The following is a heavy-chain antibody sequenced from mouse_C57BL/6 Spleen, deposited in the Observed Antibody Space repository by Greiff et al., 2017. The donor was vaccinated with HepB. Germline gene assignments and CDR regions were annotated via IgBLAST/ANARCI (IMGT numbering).Heavy chain of an antibody. CDR3: ARGGDYYGSSYGYFDV. Sequence: QVQLQQSGAELVKPGASVKMSCKASGYTFTSYWITWVKQRPGQGLEWIGDIYPGSGSTNYNEKFKSKATLTVDTSSSTAYMQLSSLTSEDSAVYYCARGGDYYGSSYGYFDVWGTGTTVTVSS. V-gene: IGHV1-55*01. D-gene: IGHD1-1*01. CDR2: IYPGSGST. J-gene: IGHJ1*03. CDR1: GYTFTSYW.